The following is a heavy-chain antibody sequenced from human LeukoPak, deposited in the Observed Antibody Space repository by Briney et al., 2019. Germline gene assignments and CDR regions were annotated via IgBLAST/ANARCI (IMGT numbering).Heavy chain of an antibody. V-gene: IGHV3-21*01. J-gene: IGHJ4*02. Sequence: TGGSLRLSCTASGFTFSDYSMNWVRQAPGQGLDWGSSISSRSAYISYADSVKGRFTIYRDNAKNSLYLEMNSLRAEDTAVYFCVRDRSGSYPYYFDFWGQGTLVTASS. D-gene: IGHD1-26*01. CDR1: GFTFSDYS. CDR3: VRDRSGSYPYYFDF. CDR2: ISSRSAYI.